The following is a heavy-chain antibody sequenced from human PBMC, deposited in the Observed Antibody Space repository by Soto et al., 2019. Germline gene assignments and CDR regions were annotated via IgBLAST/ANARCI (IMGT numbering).Heavy chain of an antibody. CDR1: GGSFRSGDYY. J-gene: IGHJ5*02. Sequence: QVQLQESGPGLVKPSQTLSLTCTVSGGSFRSGDYYWSWIRQPPGKGLEWIGYIYSTGSAYYNSSLKSRAVISIDTSSNQFFLNLSSVTAADTAIYYCAREYQGSSGYLIDLWGPGILVTVSS. V-gene: IGHV4-30-4*01. CDR2: IYSTGSA. D-gene: IGHD3-22*01. CDR3: AREYQGSSGYLIDL.